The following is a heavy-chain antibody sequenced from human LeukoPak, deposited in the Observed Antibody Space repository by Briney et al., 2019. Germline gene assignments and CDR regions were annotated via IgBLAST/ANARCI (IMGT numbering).Heavy chain of an antibody. J-gene: IGHJ6*03. Sequence: ASVKGSCKASGYTLTGYYMHRGRQAPGQGLEWMGWINPNSGGTNYAQKFQGRVTMTRDTSISTAYMELSRLRSDDTAVYYCARERLNVNIVVVVGMDVWGKGTTVTVSS. D-gene: IGHD2-15*01. V-gene: IGHV1-2*02. CDR3: ARERLNVNIVVVVGMDV. CDR1: GYTLTGYY. CDR2: INPNSGGT.